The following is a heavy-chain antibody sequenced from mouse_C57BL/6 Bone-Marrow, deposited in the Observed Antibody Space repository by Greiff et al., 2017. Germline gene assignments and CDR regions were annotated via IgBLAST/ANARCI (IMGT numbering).Heavy chain of an antibody. CDR2: ISSGSSTI. CDR3: ARVTTVVARGYFDY. CDR1: GFTFSDYG. Sequence: VKLMESGGGLVKPGGSLKLSCAASGFTFSDYGMHWVRQAPEKGLEWVAYISSGSSTIYYADTVKGRFTISRDNAKNTLFLQMTSLRSEDTAMYYCARVTTVVARGYFDYWGQGTTLTVSS. J-gene: IGHJ2*01. D-gene: IGHD1-1*01. V-gene: IGHV5-17*01.